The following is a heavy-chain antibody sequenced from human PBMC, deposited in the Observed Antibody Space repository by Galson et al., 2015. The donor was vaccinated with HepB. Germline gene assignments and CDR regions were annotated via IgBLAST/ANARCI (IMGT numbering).Heavy chain of an antibody. Sequence: SLKVSCKVSGYTLTELSMHWVRQAPGKGLEWMGGFDPEDGETIYAQKFQGRVTMTEDTSTDTAYMELSSLRSEDTAVYYCAATEGTSIAAAGGYWGQGTLVTVSS. CDR2: FDPEDGET. V-gene: IGHV1-24*01. D-gene: IGHD6-13*01. CDR3: AATEGTSIAAAGGY. CDR1: GYTLTELS. J-gene: IGHJ4*02.